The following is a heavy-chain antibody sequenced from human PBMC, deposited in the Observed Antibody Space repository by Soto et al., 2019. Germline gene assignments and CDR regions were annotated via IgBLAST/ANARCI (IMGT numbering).Heavy chain of an antibody. D-gene: IGHD3-22*01. Sequence: GGSLRPSCAASGFTFSSFAMSWVRQAPGKGLEWVSAISGGGDSSYYADSVKGRFTIPRDNSKSILYLHMSSLGAGDTAAYYCAKAHNYDTIGYDYYYYGMDVWGQGTTVTVSS. CDR2: ISGGGDSS. V-gene: IGHV3-23*01. J-gene: IGHJ6*02. CDR1: GFTFSSFA. CDR3: AKAHNYDTIGYDYYYYGMDV.